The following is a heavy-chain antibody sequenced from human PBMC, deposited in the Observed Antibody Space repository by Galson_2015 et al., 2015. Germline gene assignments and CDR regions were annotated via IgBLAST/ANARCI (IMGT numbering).Heavy chain of an antibody. D-gene: IGHD3-16*01. V-gene: IGHV5-51*01. CDR1: GYNFPTFW. Sequence: QSGAEVKKPGESLKISFKTSGYNFPTFWIAWVRQMPGEGLEWVGIIYPGDSDTRYSPSFKGQVSLSVDETINTAYLQWSSLKASDSAMYYCARQGGGPTNYALDVWGQGTTVTVSS. J-gene: IGHJ6*02. CDR2: IYPGDSDT. CDR3: ARQGGGPTNYALDV.